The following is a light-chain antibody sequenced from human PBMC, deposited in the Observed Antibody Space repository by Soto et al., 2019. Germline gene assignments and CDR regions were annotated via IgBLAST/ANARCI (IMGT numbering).Light chain of an antibody. CDR3: QQYGKSPIT. CDR2: GAS. V-gene: IGKV3-20*01. J-gene: IGKJ5*01. Sequence: ETVMTQSPGTLSVNLGERATLSCRASQSVSIHLAWYQQKPGQAPRLLIYGASSRATGIPDRFSGSGSGTDFSLTISRLEPEDFAVYYCQQYGKSPITFGQGTRLENK. CDR1: QSVSIH.